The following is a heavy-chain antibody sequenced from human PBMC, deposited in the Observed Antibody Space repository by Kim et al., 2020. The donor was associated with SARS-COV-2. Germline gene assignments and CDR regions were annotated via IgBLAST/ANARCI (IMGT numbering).Heavy chain of an antibody. CDR2: IYYSGST. V-gene: IGHV4-59*08. CDR3: ARRVVPAASAGYYYYGMDV. CDR1: GGSISSYY. J-gene: IGHJ6*02. Sequence: SETLSLTCTVSGGSISSYYWSWIRQPPGKGLEWIGYIYYSGSTNYNPSLKSRVTISVDTSKNQFSLKLSSVTAADTAVYYCARRVVPAASAGYYYYGMDVWGQGTTVTVSS. D-gene: IGHD2-2*01.